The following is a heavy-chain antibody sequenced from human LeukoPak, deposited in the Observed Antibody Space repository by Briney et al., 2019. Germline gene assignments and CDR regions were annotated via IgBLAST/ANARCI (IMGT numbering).Heavy chain of an antibody. D-gene: IGHD3-22*01. J-gene: IGHJ4*02. CDR2: ISGSGGST. CDR1: GFTFSSYA. V-gene: IGHV3-23*01. Sequence: GSLRLSCAASGFTFSSYAMSWVRQAPGKGLEWVSAISGSGGSTYYADSVKGRFTISRDNSKNTLYLQMNSLRAEDTAVYYCAKFSAYYYDSSGYYYVDYWGQGTLVTVSS. CDR3: AKFSAYYYDSSGYYYVDY.